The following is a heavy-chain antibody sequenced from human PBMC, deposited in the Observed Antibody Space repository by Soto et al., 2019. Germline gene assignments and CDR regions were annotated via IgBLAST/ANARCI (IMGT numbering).Heavy chain of an antibody. CDR3: ARAAPRYCSGGSCYSGGDY. CDR1: GGSFSGYY. J-gene: IGHJ4*02. D-gene: IGHD2-15*01. Sequence: SETLSLTCAVYGGSFSGYYWSWIRQPPGKGLEWIGEINHSGSTNYNPSLKSRVTISVDTSKNQFSLKLSSVTAADTAVYYCARAAPRYCSGGSCYSGGDYWGQGTLVTVSS. CDR2: INHSGST. V-gene: IGHV4-34*01.